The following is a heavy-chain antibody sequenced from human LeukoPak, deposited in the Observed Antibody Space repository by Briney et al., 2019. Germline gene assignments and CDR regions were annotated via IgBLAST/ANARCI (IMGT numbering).Heavy chain of an antibody. D-gene: IGHD2-15*01. Sequence: ASVKVSCKASGYTFTSYDINLVRQATGQGLEWMGWMNPNSGNTGYAQKFQGRVTITRNTSISTAYMELSSLRSEDTAVYYCASTYRYCSGGSCYSDNNFDYWGQGTLVTVSS. V-gene: IGHV1-8*03. CDR3: ASTYRYCSGGSCYSDNNFDY. J-gene: IGHJ4*02. CDR1: GYTFTSYD. CDR2: MNPNSGNT.